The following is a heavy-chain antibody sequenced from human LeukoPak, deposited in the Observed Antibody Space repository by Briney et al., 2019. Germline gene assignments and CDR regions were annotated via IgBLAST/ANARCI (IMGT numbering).Heavy chain of an antibody. Sequence: SETLSHTCTVSGGSISSGSYYWSWIRQPAGKGLEWIGRIYTSGTTNYDPSLKSRVTMSVDTSKNQFSLKLSSVTAADTAVYYCARGRNCGGDCYYFAYWGQGTLVTVSS. CDR1: GGSISSGSYY. V-gene: IGHV4-61*02. CDR3: ARGRNCGGDCYYFAY. CDR2: IYTSGTT. J-gene: IGHJ4*02. D-gene: IGHD2-21*02.